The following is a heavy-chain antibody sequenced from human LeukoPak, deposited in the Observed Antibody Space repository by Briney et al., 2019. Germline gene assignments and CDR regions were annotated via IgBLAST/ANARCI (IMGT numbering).Heavy chain of an antibody. CDR2: IYSGGST. J-gene: IGHJ4*02. Sequence: PGESLRLSCAASGFTVSSNYMSWVRQAPGKGLEWVSVIYSGGSTYYADSVKGRFTISRDNSKNTLYLQMNSLRAEDTAVYYCARSAERNIHNFDYWGQGTLVTVSS. V-gene: IGHV3-53*01. CDR1: GFTVSSNY. CDR3: ARSAERNIHNFDY. D-gene: IGHD2/OR15-2a*01.